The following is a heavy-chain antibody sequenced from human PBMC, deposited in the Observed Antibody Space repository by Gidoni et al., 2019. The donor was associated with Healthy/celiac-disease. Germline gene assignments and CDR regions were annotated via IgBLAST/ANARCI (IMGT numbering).Heavy chain of an antibody. CDR2: IWYDGSNK. CDR1: GFTFSSYG. D-gene: IGHD1-26*01. CDR3: ARVGATDNYGMDV. J-gene: IGHJ6*02. Sequence: QVHLVDAGGGVVQPGRSLRLACAASGFTFSSYGMHWVRQAPGKGLEWVAVIWYDGSNKYYADSVKGRFTISRDNSKNTLYLQMNSLRAEDTAVYYCARVGATDNYGMDVWGQGTTVTVSS. V-gene: IGHV3-33*01.